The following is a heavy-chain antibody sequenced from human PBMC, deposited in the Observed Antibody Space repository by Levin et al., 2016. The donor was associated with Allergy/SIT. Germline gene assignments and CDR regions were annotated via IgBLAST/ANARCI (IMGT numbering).Heavy chain of an antibody. J-gene: IGHJ6*03. CDR1: GGSFSGYY. D-gene: IGHD2-15*01. Sequence: SETLSLTCAVYGGSFSGYYWSWIRQPPGKGLEWIGEINHSGSTNYNPSLKSRVTISVDTSKNQFSLKLSSVTAADTAVYYCARGYCSGGSCNHVARYYYYYYYMDVWGKGTTVTVSS. V-gene: IGHV4-34*01. CDR3: ARGYCSGGSCNHVARYYYYYYYMDV. CDR2: INHSGST.